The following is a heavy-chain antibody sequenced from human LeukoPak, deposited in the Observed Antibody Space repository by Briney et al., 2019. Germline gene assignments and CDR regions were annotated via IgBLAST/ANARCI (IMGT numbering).Heavy chain of an antibody. CDR3: ARVFRCSGGSCYEIDY. Sequence: ASVKVSCKASGYTFTSYDINWVRQATGQGLEWMGWMNPNSGDTGYAQKFQGRVTMTRNTSISTAYMELSSLRSEDTAVYYCARVFRCSGGSCYEIDYWGQGTLVTVSS. CDR2: MNPNSGDT. J-gene: IGHJ4*02. V-gene: IGHV1-8*01. D-gene: IGHD2-15*01. CDR1: GYTFTSYD.